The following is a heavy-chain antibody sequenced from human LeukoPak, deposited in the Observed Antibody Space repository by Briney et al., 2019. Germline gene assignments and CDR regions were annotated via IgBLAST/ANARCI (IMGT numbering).Heavy chain of an antibody. CDR1: GFTFSSYA. CDR2: ISYDGRIK. V-gene: IGHV3-30*04. CDR3: ARGRYCSGGSCYGNYYYYYMDV. J-gene: IGHJ6*03. Sequence: GGSLRLSCAASGFTFSSYAMHWVRQAPGKGLEWVAVISYDGRIKYDADSVKGRFTISRDNSKNTLYLQMNSLRAEDTAVYYCARGRYCSGGSCYGNYYYYYMDVWGKGTTVTVS. D-gene: IGHD2-15*01.